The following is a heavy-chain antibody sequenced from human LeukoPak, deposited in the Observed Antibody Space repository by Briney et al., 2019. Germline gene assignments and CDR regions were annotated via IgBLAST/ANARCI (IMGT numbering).Heavy chain of an antibody. D-gene: IGHD3-3*01. CDR1: GGIFSSYA. CDR3: ASSGVVSTNYYVMDV. V-gene: IGHV1-69*13. CDR2: IIPNFGTT. J-gene: IGHJ6*02. Sequence: SVKVSCKASGGIFSSYAISWVRQAPGQGLEWMGGIIPNFGTTNYAQKFQGRVTITADESTSTVYMELSSLRSEDTATYYCASSGVVSTNYYVMDVWGQGTTVTVSS.